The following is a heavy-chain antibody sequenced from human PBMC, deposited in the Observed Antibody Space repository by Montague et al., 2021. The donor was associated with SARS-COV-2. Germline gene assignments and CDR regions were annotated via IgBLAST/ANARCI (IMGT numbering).Heavy chain of an antibody. V-gene: IGHV6-1*01. CDR2: TYYMFKWNS. J-gene: IGHJ4*02. CDR3: VRYSGWFYFDF. Sequence: CAISGDSVASNSVRCSWDKQTPSIRFGQQVRTYYMFKWNSDYAPSVRGRLTVNPDASKNEFSLELNYVTPEDTAVYYCVRYSGWFYFDFWGQGTLVTVSS. CDR1: GDSVASNSVR. D-gene: IGHD6-19*01.